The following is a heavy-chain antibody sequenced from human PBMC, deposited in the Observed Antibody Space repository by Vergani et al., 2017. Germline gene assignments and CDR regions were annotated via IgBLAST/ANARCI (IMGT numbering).Heavy chain of an antibody. D-gene: IGHD2-2*01. CDR2: IKQDGSEK. CDR3: AKGVYCSSTSCYEGRGYYYGMGV. J-gene: IGHJ6*02. V-gene: IGHV3-7*03. Sequence: EVLLVESGGGLVQPGGSLRLSCAASGFTFSAYWMNWVRQAPGKGLEWVANIKQDGSEKYYVDSVKGRFTISRDNANNLVYLQMNSLRADDTAVYYCAKGVYCSSTSCYEGRGYYYGMGVWGQGTTVTFSS. CDR1: GFTFSAYW.